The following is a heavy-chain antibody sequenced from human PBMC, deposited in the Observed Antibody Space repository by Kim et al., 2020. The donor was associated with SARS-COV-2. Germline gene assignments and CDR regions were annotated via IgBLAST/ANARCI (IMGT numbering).Heavy chain of an antibody. Sequence: GGSLRLSCAASGFTFSSYAMHWVRQAPGKGLEWVAVISYDGSNKYYADSVKGRFTISRDNSKNTLYLQMNSLRAEDTAVYYCAREKRKDDTLWFVEHYY. D-gene: IGHD3-10*01. CDR1: GFTFSSYA. CDR3: AREKRKDDTLWFVEHYY. J-gene: IGHJ6*01. V-gene: IGHV3-30*04. CDR2: ISYDGSNK.